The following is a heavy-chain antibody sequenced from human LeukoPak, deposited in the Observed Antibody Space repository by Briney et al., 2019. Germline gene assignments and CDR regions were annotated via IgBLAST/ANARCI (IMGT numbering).Heavy chain of an antibody. D-gene: IGHD3-16*01. CDR3: ARDLAAAAFDY. CDR2: INGGSGNT. V-gene: IGHV1-3*03. CDR1: GYTFIDYT. Sequence: ASVKVSCKASGYTFIDYTMHWLRQAPGQRLDWMGWINGGSGNTKYSPEFQGRVTITRDTSASTGYMELSSLRSEDTAVYYCARDLAAAAFDYWGQGTLVTVSS. J-gene: IGHJ4*02.